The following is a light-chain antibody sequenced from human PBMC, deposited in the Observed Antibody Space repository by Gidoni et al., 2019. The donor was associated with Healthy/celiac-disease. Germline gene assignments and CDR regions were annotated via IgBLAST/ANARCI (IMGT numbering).Light chain of an antibody. Sequence: DSQMTQSPSSLSASVGDRVTITCRASQSMSSYLNWYQQKPGKAPKLLIYAASSLQSGVPSRFSGSGSGTDFTLTISSLQPEDFATYYCQQSYSTLITFGQXTRLEIK. V-gene: IGKV1-39*01. CDR1: QSMSSY. J-gene: IGKJ5*01. CDR2: AAS. CDR3: QQSYSTLIT.